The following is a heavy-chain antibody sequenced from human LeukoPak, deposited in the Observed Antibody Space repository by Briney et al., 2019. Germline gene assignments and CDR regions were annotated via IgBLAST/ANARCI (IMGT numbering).Heavy chain of an antibody. CDR1: GFTVSSNY. CDR3: ARVSHNWFDP. CDR2: IYSGGST. Sequence: GGSLRLSCAASGFTVSSNYMSWVRQAPGKGLEWVSIIYSGGSTFYADSVKGRFTISRYNSKNTLYLQMNSLRAEDTAVYYCARVSHNWFDPWGQGTLVTVSS. V-gene: IGHV3-53*01. J-gene: IGHJ5*02.